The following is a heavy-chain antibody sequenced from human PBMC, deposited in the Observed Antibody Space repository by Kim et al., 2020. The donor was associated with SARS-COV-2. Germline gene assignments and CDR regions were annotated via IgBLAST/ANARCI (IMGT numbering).Heavy chain of an antibody. Sequence: STCDADSVQCRFTISRDNSNNPLYRQMNSLRAEDTAVYYCARDLGGYDLNWGHGTLVTVSS. CDR2: ST. CDR3: ARDLGGYDLN. V-gene: IGHV3-53*01. D-gene: IGHD5-12*01. J-gene: IGHJ4*01.